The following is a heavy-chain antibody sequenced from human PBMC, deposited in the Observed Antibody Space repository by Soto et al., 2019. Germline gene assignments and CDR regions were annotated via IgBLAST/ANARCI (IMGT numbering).Heavy chain of an antibody. V-gene: IGHV1-8*01. D-gene: IGHD1-1*01. CDR2: MNPNSGNT. CDR3: ARGPTWAGNVDY. Sequence: QVQLVQSGAEVKKPGASVKVSCKASGYTFTNYDINWVRQATGQGLEWMGWMNPNSGNTGYAQKFQGRGTMTRNTSISTAYMELSSLRAEDTAVYYCARGPTWAGNVDYWGQGTLVTVSS. J-gene: IGHJ4*02. CDR1: GYTFTNYD.